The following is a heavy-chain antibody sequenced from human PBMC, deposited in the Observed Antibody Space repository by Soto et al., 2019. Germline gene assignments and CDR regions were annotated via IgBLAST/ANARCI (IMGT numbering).Heavy chain of an antibody. CDR2: SYPGDSDT. J-gene: IGHJ4*02. CDR3: ESGYTSSWYIDY. V-gene: IGHV5-51*01. CDR1: GCSFTNYW. D-gene: IGHD6-13*01. Sequence: GESPKIYCKGSGCSFTNYWIGWVRQMPGKGLEWMGISYPGDSDTRYSPSFQGQVTISADKSISTAYLQGSSLKASETATYYYESGYTSSWYIDYWGQGTLVTVSS.